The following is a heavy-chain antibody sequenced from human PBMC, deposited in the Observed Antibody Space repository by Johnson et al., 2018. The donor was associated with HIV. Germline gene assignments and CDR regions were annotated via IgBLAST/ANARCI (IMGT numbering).Heavy chain of an antibody. Sequence: VQLVESGGGLVQPGGSLRLSCAASGFTFSSNWMNWVRQAPWKGLQWVANIKEDGSEKYYVDSVRGRFTISRDNAKNSLYLQMNSLRVEDTAVYYCARPIARGASDIWGQGTMVTVSS. CDR1: GFTFSSNW. CDR2: IKEDGSEK. J-gene: IGHJ3*02. V-gene: IGHV3-7*05. CDR3: ARPIARGASDI. D-gene: IGHD3-10*01.